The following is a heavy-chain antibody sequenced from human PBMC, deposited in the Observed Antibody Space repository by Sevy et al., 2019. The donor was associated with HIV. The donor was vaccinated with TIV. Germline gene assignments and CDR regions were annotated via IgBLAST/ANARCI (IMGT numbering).Heavy chain of an antibody. J-gene: IGHJ3*02. CDR3: AIGYGGYDWGHDAFDM. CDR2: IRYDGSN. Sequence: GGSLRLSCVVSGFIFSSYGMHWVRQAPDKGLEWVAFIRYDGSNKQSMKDGLTISRDNSKNTVYLQMNSLRTEDTAVYYCAIGYGGYDWGHDAFDMGGQGTKVTVSS. CDR1: GFIFSSYG. D-gene: IGHD5-12*01. V-gene: IGHV3-30*02.